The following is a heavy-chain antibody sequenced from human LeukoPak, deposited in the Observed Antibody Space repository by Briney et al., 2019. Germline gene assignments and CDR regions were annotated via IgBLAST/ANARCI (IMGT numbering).Heavy chain of an antibody. CDR3: AKHRRRLDPDYFDY. CDR2: IYSGGST. J-gene: IGHJ4*02. V-gene: IGHV3-53*01. Sequence: GGSLRLSCAASGFTVSSNYMNWVRQAPGKGPEWVSVIYSGGSTYYADSVKGRFTISRDNSKNTLYLQMNSLRVEDTAVYYCAKHRRRLDPDYFDYWGQGTLVTVSS. CDR1: GFTVSSNY. D-gene: IGHD5/OR15-5a*01.